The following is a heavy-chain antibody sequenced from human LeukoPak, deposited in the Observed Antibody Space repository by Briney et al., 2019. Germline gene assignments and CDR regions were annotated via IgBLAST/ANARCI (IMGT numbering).Heavy chain of an antibody. D-gene: IGHD3-22*01. CDR3: ARSPNYYDSSGYRHYYFDY. Sequence: SETLSLTCTVSGGSISSYYWSWIRQPPGKGLEWIGYIYYSGSTNYNPSLKSRVTISVDTSKNQFSLKLSSVTAADTAVYYCARSPNYYDSSGYRHYYFDYWGQGTLVTVSS. V-gene: IGHV4-59*08. J-gene: IGHJ4*02. CDR1: GGSISSYY. CDR2: IYYSGST.